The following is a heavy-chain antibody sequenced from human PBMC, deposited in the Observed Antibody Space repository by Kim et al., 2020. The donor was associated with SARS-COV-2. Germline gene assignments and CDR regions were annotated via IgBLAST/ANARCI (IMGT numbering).Heavy chain of an antibody. J-gene: IGHJ3*02. CDR3: ARAFPSYGAFDI. V-gene: IGHV4-4*02. D-gene: IGHD4-17*01. Sequence: NNNPSLKSRVTISVDKSKNQFSLRLSSVTAADTAVYYCARAFPSYGAFDIWGQGTMVTVSS.